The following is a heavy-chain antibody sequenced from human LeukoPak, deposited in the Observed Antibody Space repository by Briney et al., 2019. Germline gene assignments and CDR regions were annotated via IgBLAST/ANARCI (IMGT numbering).Heavy chain of an antibody. D-gene: IGHD6-13*01. CDR3: ARDRYSSSWYDLQFDY. CDR1: GYTFTSFG. Sequence: ASVKVSCKASGYTFTSFGITWVRQAPGQGLEWMGWISGYNGNTNYAQKLQDRVTVTTDTSTNTAYMELRSLRSDDTAVCYCARDRYSSSWYDLQFDYWGQGTLVTVSS. CDR2: ISGYNGNT. J-gene: IGHJ4*02. V-gene: IGHV1-18*01.